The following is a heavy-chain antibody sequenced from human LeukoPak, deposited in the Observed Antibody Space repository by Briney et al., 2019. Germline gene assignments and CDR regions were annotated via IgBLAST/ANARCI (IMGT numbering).Heavy chain of an antibody. CDR1: GYTFTSYD. J-gene: IGHJ4*02. CDR3: ARGSFGLLDFDY. CDR2: MNPNSGNT. V-gene: IGHV1-8*01. Sequence: ASVRVSCKASGYTFTSYDINWVRQATGQGLEWMGWMNPNSGNTGYAQKFQGRVTMTRNTSIRTAYMELSSLRSEDTAVYYCARGSFGLLDFDYWGQGTLVTVSS. D-gene: IGHD3/OR15-3a*01.